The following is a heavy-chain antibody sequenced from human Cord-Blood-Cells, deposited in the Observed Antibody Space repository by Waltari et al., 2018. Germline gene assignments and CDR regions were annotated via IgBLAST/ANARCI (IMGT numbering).Heavy chain of an antibody. CDR3: AKVAGDGPDY. CDR2: ISYDGSNK. D-gene: IGHD6-19*01. CDR1: SYG. J-gene: IGHJ4*02. V-gene: IGHV3-30*18. Sequence: SYGMHWVRQAPGKGLEWVAVISYDGSNKYYADSVKGRFTISRDNSKNTLYLQMNSLRAEDTAVYYCAKVAGDGPDYWGQGILVTVSS.